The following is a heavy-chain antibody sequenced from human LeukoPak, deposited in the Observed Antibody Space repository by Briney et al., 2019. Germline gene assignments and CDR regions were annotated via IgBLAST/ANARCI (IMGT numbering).Heavy chain of an antibody. Sequence: PGGPLRLSCAASGFTFSSYWMSWVRQAPGKGLEWVANIKQDGSEKYYVDSVKGRFTISRDNAKNSLYLQMNSLRAEDTAVYYCARHQWLDAFDIWGQGTMVTVSS. V-gene: IGHV3-7*01. J-gene: IGHJ3*02. CDR1: GFTFSSYW. CDR2: IKQDGSEK. CDR3: ARHQWLDAFDI. D-gene: IGHD6-19*01.